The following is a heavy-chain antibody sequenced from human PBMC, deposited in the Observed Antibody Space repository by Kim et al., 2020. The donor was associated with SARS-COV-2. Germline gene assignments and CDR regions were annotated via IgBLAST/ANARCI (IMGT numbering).Heavy chain of an antibody. Sequence: ASVKVSCKASGYAFTNYAVHWVRQAPGQRLEWMGWINIANGKTKYSQKFQDRVTITRDTSASTAYMELSRLTSEDTVVFYCATSDNDGYFPHWGQGTLVTVSS. V-gene: IGHV1-3*04. CDR1: GYAFTNYA. CDR2: INIANGKT. D-gene: IGHD3-16*01. J-gene: IGHJ1*01. CDR3: ATSDNDGYFPH.